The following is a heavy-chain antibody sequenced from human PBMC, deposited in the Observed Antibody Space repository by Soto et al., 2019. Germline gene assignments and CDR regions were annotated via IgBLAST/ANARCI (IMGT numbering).Heavy chain of an antibody. Sequence: SETLSLTSTVSCGSISSGGYYWSWIRQHPGKGLEWIGYIYYSGSTYYNPSRKSRVTISVDTSKNQFSLKLSSVTAADTAVYYCARSPRKAPFDYWGERTLVTVAS. CDR1: CGSISSGGYY. J-gene: IGHJ4*02. CDR3: ARSPRKAPFDY. V-gene: IGHV4-31*03. CDR2: IYYSGST.